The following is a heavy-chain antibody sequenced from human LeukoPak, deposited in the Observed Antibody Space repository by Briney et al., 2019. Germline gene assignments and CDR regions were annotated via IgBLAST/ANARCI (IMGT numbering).Heavy chain of an antibody. CDR2: IYYSGST. CDR1: GGSISSHY. CDR3: ARGRCDSSDWYVLFVAFDY. D-gene: IGHD6-19*01. J-gene: IGHJ4*02. Sequence: PSETLSLTCTVSGGSISSHYWSWIRQPPGKGLEWIGYIYYSGSTNYNPSLKSRVTISVDTSKNQFSLKLSSVTAADTAVYYGARGRCDSSDWYVLFVAFDYWGQGTLVTVSS. V-gene: IGHV4-59*11.